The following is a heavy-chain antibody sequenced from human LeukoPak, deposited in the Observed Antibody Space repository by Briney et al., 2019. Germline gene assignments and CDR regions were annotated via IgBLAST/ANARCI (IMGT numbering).Heavy chain of an antibody. Sequence: GESLKISCKGSGYSFTNYWIGWVRQMPGKGLEWMGIIYPGDSDTTYSPSFQGQVTISADKSISTAYLQWSSLKASDTAMYYCARHLSAVHCSNGVCPYYYYMDVWGKGTTVTVSS. CDR3: ARHLSAVHCSNGVCPYYYYMDV. D-gene: IGHD2-8*01. CDR1: GYSFTNYW. V-gene: IGHV5-51*01. J-gene: IGHJ6*03. CDR2: IYPGDSDT.